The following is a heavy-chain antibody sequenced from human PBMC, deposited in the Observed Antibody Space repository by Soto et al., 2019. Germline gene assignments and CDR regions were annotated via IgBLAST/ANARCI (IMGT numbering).Heavy chain of an antibody. Sequence: GVYLKISCKGSGYIFRTSWIGWVRKMPGKGLEWMGVIYPGDSDTKYSPSFEGQIIISVDMSIITAYLQLNSLQASETATYFCARSGGVAYDSPIPENSFDDWGQGTLVTFPS. V-gene: IGHV5-51*01. CDR1: GYIFRTSW. D-gene: IGHD2-2*01. CDR2: IYPGDSDT. CDR3: ARSGGVAYDSPIPENSFDD. J-gene: IGHJ4*02.